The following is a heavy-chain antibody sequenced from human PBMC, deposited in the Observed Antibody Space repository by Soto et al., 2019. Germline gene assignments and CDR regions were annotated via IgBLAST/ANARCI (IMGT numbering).Heavy chain of an antibody. CDR2: IYSGGNT. CDR1: GFTVSNNY. CDR3: ARDVSGYSSYYYYYYMDV. V-gene: IGHV3-66*01. Sequence: GGSLRLSCAASGFTVSNNYMSWVRQAPGKGLEWVSLIYSGGNTYYADSVKGRFTISRDNSKNTLYLQMNSLRAEDTAVYFCARDVSGYSSYYYYYYMDVWGKGTTVTVSS. J-gene: IGHJ6*03. D-gene: IGHD5-12*01.